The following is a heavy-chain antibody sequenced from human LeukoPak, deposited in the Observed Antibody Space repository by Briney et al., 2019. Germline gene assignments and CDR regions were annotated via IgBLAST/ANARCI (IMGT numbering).Heavy chain of an antibody. V-gene: IGHV4-59*06. J-gene: IGHJ3*02. CDR1: GGSISSHY. D-gene: IGHD6-13*01. Sequence: SETLSLTCTVSGGSISSHYWSWIRQPPGKGLEWVGYIYYSGSTYYNPSLKSRVTISVDTSKNQFSLKLSSVTAADTAVYYCARHSSSWYSGGYAFDIWGQGTMVTVSS. CDR2: IYYSGST. CDR3: ARHSSSWYSGGYAFDI.